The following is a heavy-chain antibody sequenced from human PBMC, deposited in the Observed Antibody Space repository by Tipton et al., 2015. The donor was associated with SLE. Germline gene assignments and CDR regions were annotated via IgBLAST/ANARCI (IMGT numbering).Heavy chain of an antibody. CDR2: IYYGGGT. V-gene: IGHV4-31*03. CDR3: ARSTDQNWFDP. Sequence: TLSLTCTVSGDSISNGDYYWRWIRQPPGKGLEWIGNIYYGGGTYYNPSLESRVTISLDTSKNQFSLKLNSVTAADTAVYYCARSTDQNWFDPWGQGTLVTVSS. CDR1: GDSISNGDYY. D-gene: IGHD2-2*01. J-gene: IGHJ5*02.